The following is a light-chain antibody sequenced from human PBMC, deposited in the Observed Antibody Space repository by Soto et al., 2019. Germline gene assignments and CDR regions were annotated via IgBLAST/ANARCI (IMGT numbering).Light chain of an antibody. V-gene: IGKV1-9*01. CDR2: AAS. Sequence: GDRITITCRASQSISSWLAWYQQKPGKAPKLLIYAASTLQSGVPSRFSGSGSGTEFTLTISSLQPEDFATYYCQQLNSYLFTFGPGTKVDI. CDR1: QSISSW. J-gene: IGKJ3*01. CDR3: QQLNSYLFT.